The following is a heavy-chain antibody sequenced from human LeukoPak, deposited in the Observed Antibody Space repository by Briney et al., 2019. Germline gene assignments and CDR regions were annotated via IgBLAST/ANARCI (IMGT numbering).Heavy chain of an antibody. J-gene: IGHJ4*02. CDR2: IYYSGST. V-gene: IGHV4-61*01. CDR3: ARVVYYDSSGYFDH. CDR1: GGSVSSGSYY. Sequence: SETLSLTCTVSGGSVSSGSYYWSWIRQPPGKGLEWIGYIYYSGSTNYNPSLKSRVTISVDTSKNQFSLKLSSVTAADTAVYYCARVVYYDSSGYFDHWGQGTLVTVSS. D-gene: IGHD3-22*01.